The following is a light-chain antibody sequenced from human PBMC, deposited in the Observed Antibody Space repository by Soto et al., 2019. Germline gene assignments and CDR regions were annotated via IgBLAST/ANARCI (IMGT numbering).Light chain of an antibody. Sequence: DIGMTQSPDSLAVSLGERATIKCKSSQTVGHSSNNKNAVGWYQQKPGQPPKLLIHWASTRESGVPDRFSGSGSGTDCTLTIRSLQAEDVALYYCQQYQSVPVTVGGGTRGEIK. CDR1: QTVGHSSNNKNA. CDR3: QQYQSVPVT. V-gene: IGKV4-1*01. CDR2: WAS. J-gene: IGKJ4*01.